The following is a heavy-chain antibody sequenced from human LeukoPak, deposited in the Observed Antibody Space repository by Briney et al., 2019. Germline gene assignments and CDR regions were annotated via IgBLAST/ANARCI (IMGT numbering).Heavy chain of an antibody. CDR3: AKDRAYGDYEGAIDY. Sequence: GRSLRLSCAASGFTFSSYGMHWVRQAPGKGLEWVAVISYDGSNKYYADSVKGRFTISRDNSKNTLYLQMNSLRAEDTAVYYCAKDRAYGDYEGAIDYWGQGTLVTVSS. CDR2: ISYDGSNK. CDR1: GFTFSSYG. D-gene: IGHD4-17*01. J-gene: IGHJ4*02. V-gene: IGHV3-30*18.